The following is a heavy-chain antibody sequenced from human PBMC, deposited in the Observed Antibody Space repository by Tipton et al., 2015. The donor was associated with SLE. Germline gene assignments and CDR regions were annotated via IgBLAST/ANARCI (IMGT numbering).Heavy chain of an antibody. V-gene: IGHV4-34*01. CDR3: ARDSTGWYSYGLDAFDI. Sequence: TLSLTCAVYGGSFSGYYRSWTRQSPGKGLEWIGEINHSGSTNYNPSLKSRVTILVDMSKNQFSLKMSSVTAADTAVYYCARDSTGWYSYGLDAFDIWGQGTMVTVSS. CDR1: GGSFSGYY. D-gene: IGHD5-18*01. CDR2: INHSGST. J-gene: IGHJ3*02.